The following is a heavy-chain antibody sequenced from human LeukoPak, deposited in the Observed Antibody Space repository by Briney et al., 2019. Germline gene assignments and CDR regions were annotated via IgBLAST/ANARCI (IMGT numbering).Heavy chain of an antibody. J-gene: IGHJ3*02. D-gene: IGHD1-26*01. Sequence: SETLSLTCTVSGGSVRSYPWSWIRQSPGEGLEWIAYIHNSAGTGYNPSLQSRVTISVDTSKNQFSLKLRSVTAADTAVYYCVRDWEGFNFDIWGQGTMVTVSS. CDR2: IHNSAGT. V-gene: IGHV4-59*02. CDR1: GGSVRSYP. CDR3: VRDWEGFNFDI.